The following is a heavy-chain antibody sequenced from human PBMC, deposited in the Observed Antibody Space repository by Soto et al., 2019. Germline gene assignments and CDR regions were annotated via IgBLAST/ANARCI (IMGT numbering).Heavy chain of an antibody. CDR1: GGSISSYY. CDR3: AGNYCSSTSCYANWFDP. CDR2: IYYSGST. D-gene: IGHD2-2*01. V-gene: IGHV4-59*08. Sequence: ASETLSLTCTVSGGSISSYYWSWIRQPPGKGLEWIGYIYYSGSTNYNPSLKSRVTISVDTSKNQFSLKLSSVTAADTAVYYCAGNYCSSTSCYANWFDPWGQGTLVTVSS. J-gene: IGHJ5*02.